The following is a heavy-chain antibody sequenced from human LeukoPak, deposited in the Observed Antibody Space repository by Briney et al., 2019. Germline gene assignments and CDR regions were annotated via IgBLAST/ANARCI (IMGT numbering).Heavy chain of an antibody. Sequence: SQTLSLTCTVSGGSISSGDYYWSWIRQPPGKGLEWIGYIYYSGSTYYNPSLKSRVTISVDTSKNQFSLKLSSVTAADTGVYYCARSPEYGIYFDYWGQGTLVTVSS. J-gene: IGHJ4*02. CDR3: ARSPEYGIYFDY. D-gene: IGHD2-2*01. V-gene: IGHV4-30-4*08. CDR1: GGSISSGDYY. CDR2: IYYSGST.